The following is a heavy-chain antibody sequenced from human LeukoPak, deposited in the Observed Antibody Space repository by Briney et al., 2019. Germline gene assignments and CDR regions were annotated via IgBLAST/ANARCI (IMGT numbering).Heavy chain of an antibody. CDR1: GYSISSGYY. V-gene: IGHV4-38-2*02. D-gene: IGHD2-15*01. CDR2: IYHSGST. J-gene: IGHJ4*02. Sequence: SETLSLTCTVSGYSISSGYYWGWIRQPPGKGLEWIGSIYHSGSTYYNPSLKSRVTISVDTSKNQFSLKLSSVTAADTAVYYCARHVCGGGSCYSFDYWGQGTLVTVSS. CDR3: ARHVCGGGSCYSFDY.